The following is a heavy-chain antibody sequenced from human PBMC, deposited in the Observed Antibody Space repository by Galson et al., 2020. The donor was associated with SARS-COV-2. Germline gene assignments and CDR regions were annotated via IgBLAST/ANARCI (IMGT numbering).Heavy chain of an antibody. J-gene: IGHJ4*02. CDR3: ARDGGVAGTIDY. CDR1: GGSISSGGYY. V-gene: IGHV4-31*03. CDR2: IYYSGST. Sequence: SETLSLTFTVSGGSISSGGYYWRWIRQHPGKGLEWIGYIYYSGSTNHNPSLKSRLTISVDTSKNQFSLKLSSVTAADTAVYYCARDGGVAGTIDYWGQGTLVTVSS. D-gene: IGHD6-19*01.